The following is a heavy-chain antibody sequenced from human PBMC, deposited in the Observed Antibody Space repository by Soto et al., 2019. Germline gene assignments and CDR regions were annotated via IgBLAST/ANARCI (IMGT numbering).Heavy chain of an antibody. Sequence: SETLSLTCTVSGGSISSYYWSWIRQPPGKGLEWIGYIYCSGSTNYNPSLKSRVTISVDTSKNQFSLKLSSVTAADTAVYYCARINTYYYGSGSYGHNWFAPWGQGTLVTVSS. D-gene: IGHD3-10*01. J-gene: IGHJ5*02. V-gene: IGHV4-59*01. CDR3: ARINTYYYGSGSYGHNWFAP. CDR1: GGSISSYY. CDR2: IYCSGST.